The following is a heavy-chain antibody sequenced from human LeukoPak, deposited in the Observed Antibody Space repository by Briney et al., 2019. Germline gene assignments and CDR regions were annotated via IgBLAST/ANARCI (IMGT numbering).Heavy chain of an antibody. CDR1: GFTFDDYG. Sequence: GGSLRLSCAASGFTFDDYGMSWVRQAPGKGLEWVANIKQDGSEKYYVDSVKGRFTISRDNAKNSLYLQMNSLRAEDTAVYYCARDHFGYSYGYVYYYYMDVWGKGTTVTISS. CDR3: ARDHFGYSYGYVYYYYMDV. D-gene: IGHD5-18*01. J-gene: IGHJ6*03. V-gene: IGHV3-7*01. CDR2: IKQDGSEK.